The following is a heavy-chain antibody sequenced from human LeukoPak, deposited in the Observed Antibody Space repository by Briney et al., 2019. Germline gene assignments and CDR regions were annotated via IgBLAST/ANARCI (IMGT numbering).Heavy chain of an antibody. V-gene: IGHV4-38-2*02. CDR1: GYSISSGYY. CDR2: IYHSGST. CDR3: ARVSPYCSSTSCYGTRWFDP. J-gene: IGHJ5*02. Sequence: PSETLSLTCTVSGYSISSGYYWGWIRQPPGKGLEWIGSIYHSGSTYYNPSLKSRVTISVDTSKNQFSLKLSSVTAADTAVYYCARVSPYCSSTSCYGTRWFDPWGQGTLVTVSS. D-gene: IGHD2-2*01.